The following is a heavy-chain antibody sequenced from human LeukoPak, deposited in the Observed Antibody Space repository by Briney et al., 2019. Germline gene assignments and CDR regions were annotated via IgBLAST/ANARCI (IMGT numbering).Heavy chain of an antibody. Sequence: GASVKVSCKPSGFTFTSSAMQLVRQARGQRLEWIGWIVVGSGNTNYAQKFQERVTITRDMSTSTAYMELSSLRSEDTAVYYCAAELRGYSYGYDAFDIWGQGTMVTVSS. J-gene: IGHJ3*02. D-gene: IGHD5-18*01. V-gene: IGHV1-58*02. CDR3: AAELRGYSYGYDAFDI. CDR1: GFTFTSSA. CDR2: IVVGSGNT.